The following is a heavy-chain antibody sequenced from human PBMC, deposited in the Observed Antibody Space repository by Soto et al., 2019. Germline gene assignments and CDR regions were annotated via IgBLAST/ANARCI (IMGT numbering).Heavy chain of an antibody. CDR3: AREVAADGSFREDVFDI. Sequence: QVHLVQSGAEVKKPGSSVKVSCKAPGGTFSNHAINWVRQAPGQGIEWMGRIISIFTTTNYAPKFQSRDSMTAYESTNTAYMELSSLKHDDTAVYYCAREVAADGSFREDVFDIWGQGTLVTVYS. D-gene: IGHD6-13*01. CDR2: IISIFTTT. V-gene: IGHV1-69*12. J-gene: IGHJ3*02. CDR1: GGTFSNHA.